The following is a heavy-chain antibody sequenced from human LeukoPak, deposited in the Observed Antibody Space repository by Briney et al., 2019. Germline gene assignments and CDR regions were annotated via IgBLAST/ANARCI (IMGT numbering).Heavy chain of an antibody. CDR1: GGSISSYY. CDR3: ARDATGYDSSGYRGYYYYFDY. Sequence: PSETLSLTCTVSGGSISSYYWSWIRQPPGKGLEWIGYIYYSGSTNYNPSLKSRVTISVDTSKNQFSLKLSSVTAADTAVYYCARDATGYDSSGYRGYYYYFDYWGQGTLVTVSS. V-gene: IGHV4-59*01. CDR2: IYYSGST. D-gene: IGHD3-22*01. J-gene: IGHJ4*02.